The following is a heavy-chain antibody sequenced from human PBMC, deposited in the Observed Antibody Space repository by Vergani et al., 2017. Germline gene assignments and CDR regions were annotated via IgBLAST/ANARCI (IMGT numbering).Heavy chain of an antibody. V-gene: IGHV3-33*01. J-gene: IGHJ4*02. CDR2: IWYDGSNK. CDR3: ARDVLGIAVAGPGDY. CDR1: GFTFSSYG. Sequence: QVQLVESGGGVVQPGRSLRLSCAASGFTFSSYGMHWVRQAPGKGLEGVAVIWYDGSNKYYADSVKGRFTISRDNSKNTLYLQMNSLRAEDTAVYYCARDVLGIAVAGPGDYWGQGTLVTVSS. D-gene: IGHD6-19*01.